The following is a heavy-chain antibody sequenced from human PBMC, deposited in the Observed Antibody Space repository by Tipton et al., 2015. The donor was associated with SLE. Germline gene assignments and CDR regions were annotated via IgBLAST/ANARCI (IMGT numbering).Heavy chain of an antibody. CDR3: ARELLWFTELSSFDY. Sequence: TLSLTCTVSRGSISGYYWSWIRQPAGKGLEWIGRIYTSGSTNYNPSLKSRVTISRDNAKNSLYLQMNSLRAEDTALYYCARELLWFTELSSFDYWGQGTLVTVSS. CDR1: RGSISGYY. J-gene: IGHJ4*02. D-gene: IGHD3-10*01. CDR2: IYTSGST. V-gene: IGHV4-4*07.